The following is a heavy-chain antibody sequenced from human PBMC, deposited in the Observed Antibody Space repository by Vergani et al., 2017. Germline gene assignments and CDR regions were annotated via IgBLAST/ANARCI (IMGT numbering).Heavy chain of an antibody. D-gene: IGHD6-13*01. Sequence: QVQLQESGPGLVKPSETLSLTCTVSGGSISSYYWSWIRQPPGKGLEWIGEINHSGSTNYNPSLKSRVTISVDTSKNQFSLKLSSVTAADTAVYYCARGGQQLVPYYYYYGMDVWGQGTTVTVSS. CDR3: ARGGQQLVPYYYYYGMDV. CDR1: GGSISSYY. J-gene: IGHJ6*02. CDR2: INHSGST. V-gene: IGHV4-34*01.